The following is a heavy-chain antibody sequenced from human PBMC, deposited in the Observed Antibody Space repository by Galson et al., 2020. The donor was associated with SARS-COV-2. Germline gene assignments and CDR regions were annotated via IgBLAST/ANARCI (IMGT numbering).Heavy chain of an antibody. CDR3: ATESWGRLS. CDR2: IFYTGAT. J-gene: IGHJ5*02. V-gene: IGHV4-59*01. Sequence: SETLSLTCTVSGDSTRSAFWTWIRQPPGDGLEWLGYIFYTGATSYNPSLKSRVTMSVDTSNNQFSLKLNSVTASDTAVYYCATESWGRLSWGQGTLVTVSS. D-gene: IGHD3-16*01. CDR1: GDSTRSAF.